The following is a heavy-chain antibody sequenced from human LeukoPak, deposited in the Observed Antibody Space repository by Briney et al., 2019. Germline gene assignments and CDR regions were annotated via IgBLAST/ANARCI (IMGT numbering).Heavy chain of an antibody. Sequence: EASLKVSCKTSGYTFTNYHIHWVRQAPGQGLEWMGWVDPNNGATNYARNLQGRVTMTRDTSVSTVYMELSRLTSDDTAVYYCTRALRHTSSSGWFDPWGRGSLVTVSS. CDR1: GYTFTNYH. CDR3: TRALRHTSSSGWFDP. J-gene: IGHJ5*02. CDR2: VDPNNGAT. D-gene: IGHD6-6*01. V-gene: IGHV1-2*02.